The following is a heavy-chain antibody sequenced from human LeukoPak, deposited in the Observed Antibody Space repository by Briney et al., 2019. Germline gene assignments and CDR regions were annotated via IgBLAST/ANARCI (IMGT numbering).Heavy chain of an antibody. V-gene: IGHV4-59*08. CDR2: IYSSGST. J-gene: IGHJ3*02. CDR3: ARRRGAHTANALDI. CDR1: GGSISSYY. D-gene: IGHD3-10*01. Sequence: SETLSLTCTVSGGSISSYYWSWIRQPPGKGLEWIGYIYSSGSTNYNPSLKSRVTTSVDTSKNQFSLKLSSVTAADTAVYYCARRRGAHTANALDIWGQGTMVTVSS.